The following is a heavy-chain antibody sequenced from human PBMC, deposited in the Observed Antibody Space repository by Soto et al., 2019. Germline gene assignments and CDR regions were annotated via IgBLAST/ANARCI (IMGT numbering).Heavy chain of an antibody. CDR3: ARGSITIFGNYFDY. V-gene: IGHV4-39*07. D-gene: IGHD3-9*01. CDR1: GGSISSSSYY. Sequence: SETLSLTCTVSGGSISSSSYYWGWIRQPPGKGLEWIGCIYYSGSTNYNPSLKSRVTISVDTSKNQFSLKLSSVTAADTAVYYCARGSITIFGNYFDYWGLGTLVTVSS. CDR2: IYYSGST. J-gene: IGHJ4*02.